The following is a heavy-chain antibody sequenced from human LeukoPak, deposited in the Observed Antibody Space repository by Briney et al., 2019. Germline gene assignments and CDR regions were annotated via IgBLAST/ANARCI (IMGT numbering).Heavy chain of an antibody. CDR3: ARELGGGETYCYDSSGYPEGAFDI. CDR2: ISSSSSYI. Sequence: GGSLRLSCAASGFTFSSYSMNWVRQAPGKGLEWVSSISSSSSYIYYADSVKGRFTISIDNAKNSLYLQMNSLRAEDTAVYYCARELGGGETYCYDSSGYPEGAFDIWGQGTMVTVSS. D-gene: IGHD3-22*01. J-gene: IGHJ3*02. CDR1: GFTFSSYS. V-gene: IGHV3-21*01.